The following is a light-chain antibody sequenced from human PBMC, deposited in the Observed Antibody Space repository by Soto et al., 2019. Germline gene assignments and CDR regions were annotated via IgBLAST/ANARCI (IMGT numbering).Light chain of an antibody. V-gene: IGKV1-12*01. CDR1: QDISNW. CDR2: AAS. J-gene: IGKJ4*01. Sequence: DIQMTQSPSSVSASVGDRVTFTCRASQDISNWLVWYQQKPGKAPELLIYAASGLQSGVPSRFSGSGSGTDFTLTISSLQPEDFATYYCQQANSLPLTFGGGTKVEIK. CDR3: QQANSLPLT.